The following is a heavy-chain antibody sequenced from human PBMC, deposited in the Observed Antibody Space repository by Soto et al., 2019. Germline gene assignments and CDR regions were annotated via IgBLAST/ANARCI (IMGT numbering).Heavy chain of an antibody. CDR3: TTGGGPLRFLEWSSYGVDY. D-gene: IGHD3-3*01. Sequence: GGSLRLSCAASGFTFSNAWMSWVRQAPGKGLEWVGRIKSKTDGGTTDYAAPVKGRFTISRDDSKNTLYLQMNSLKTEDTAVYYCTTGGGPLRFLEWSSYGVDYWGQGTLVTVSS. CDR1: GFTFSNAW. V-gene: IGHV3-15*01. CDR2: IKSKTDGGTT. J-gene: IGHJ4*02.